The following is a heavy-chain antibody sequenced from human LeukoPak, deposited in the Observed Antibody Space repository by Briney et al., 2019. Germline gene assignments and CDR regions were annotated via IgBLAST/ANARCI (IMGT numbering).Heavy chain of an antibody. D-gene: IGHD6-13*01. CDR3: TRTRIAAAGTIWLDY. Sequence: PGRSLRLSCTASGFTFGDYAMSWVRQAPGKGLEWVGFIRSKAYGGTTEYAASVKGRFTISRDDSKSIAYLQMNSLKTEDTAVYYCTRTRIAAAGTIWLDYWGQGTLVTVSS. CDR2: IRSKAYGGTT. V-gene: IGHV3-49*04. CDR1: GFTFGDYA. J-gene: IGHJ4*02.